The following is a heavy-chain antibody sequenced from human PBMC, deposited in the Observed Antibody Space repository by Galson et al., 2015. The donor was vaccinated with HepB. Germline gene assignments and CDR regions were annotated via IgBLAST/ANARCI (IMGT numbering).Heavy chain of an antibody. J-gene: IGHJ6*02. CDR2: ISDDGRNK. V-gene: IGHV3-30*18. Sequence: LRLSCAASGITFNNYGMHWVRQAPGKGLEWVAVISDDGRNKYYADSVKGRFTISRDNSKNTLYLQMNSLRAEDTAVYYCAKDDSYGMDVWGQGTTVTVSS. CDR3: AKDDSYGMDV. CDR1: GITFNNYG.